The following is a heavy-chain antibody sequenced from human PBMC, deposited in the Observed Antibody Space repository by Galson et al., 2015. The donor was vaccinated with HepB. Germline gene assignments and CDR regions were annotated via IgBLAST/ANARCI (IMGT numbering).Heavy chain of an antibody. CDR2: ISSNGDNT. Sequence: SLGPSSAASGFTFSSYGMQWVRQAPGMGLECVSGISSNGDNTYYVDSVKGRFTISRDNSKNTLYLQMSSLRSEDTAVYYCVRVRWEPLPGAWGQGTLVTVSS. CDR3: VRVRWEPLPGA. J-gene: IGHJ5*02. V-gene: IGHV3-64D*06. CDR1: GFTFSSYG. D-gene: IGHD5-24*01.